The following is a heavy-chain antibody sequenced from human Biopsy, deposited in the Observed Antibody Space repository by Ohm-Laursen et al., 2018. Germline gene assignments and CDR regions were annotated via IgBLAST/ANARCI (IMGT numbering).Heavy chain of an antibody. D-gene: IGHD6-19*01. CDR1: GGSISGSS. CDR2: ISYSGST. V-gene: IGHV4-59*08. Sequence: GTLSFTCSVSGGSISGSSWSWIRQAPGRGLEWVGYISYSGSTSNNPSLKSRITISVDTSKNQISLKVTFVTAADTAVYYCAKHGSGWTGDDALHIWGQGTMVTVSS. CDR3: AKHGSGWTGDDALHI. J-gene: IGHJ3*02.